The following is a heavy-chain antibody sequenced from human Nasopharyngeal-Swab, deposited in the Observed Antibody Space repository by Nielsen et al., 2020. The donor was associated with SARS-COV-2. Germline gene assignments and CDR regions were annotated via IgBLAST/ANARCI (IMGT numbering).Heavy chain of an antibody. J-gene: IGHJ4*02. D-gene: IGHD6-19*01. CDR1: GFTFSDYY. CDR3: ARDRFRSGWFPGGY. V-gene: IGHV3-11*04. CDR2: ISSSGSTI. Sequence: GESLKISCAASGFTFSDYYMSWIRQAPGKGLEWVSYISSSGSTIYYADSVKGRFTISRDNAKNSLYLQMNSLRAEDTAVYYCARDRFRSGWFPGGYWGQGTLVTVSS.